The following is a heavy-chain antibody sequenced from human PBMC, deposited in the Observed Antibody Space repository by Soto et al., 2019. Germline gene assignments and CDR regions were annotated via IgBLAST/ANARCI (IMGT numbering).Heavy chain of an antibody. V-gene: IGHV4-39*01. Sequence: SETLSLTCTVSGGSISSSSYYWGWIRQPPGKGLEWIGSIYYSGSTYYNPSLKSRVTISVDTSKNQFSLKLSSVTAADTAVYYCARLMVVRGVIINLSGMDVWGQGTTVTVSS. D-gene: IGHD3-10*01. CDR3: ARLMVVRGVIINLSGMDV. J-gene: IGHJ6*02. CDR2: IYYSGST. CDR1: GGSISSSSYY.